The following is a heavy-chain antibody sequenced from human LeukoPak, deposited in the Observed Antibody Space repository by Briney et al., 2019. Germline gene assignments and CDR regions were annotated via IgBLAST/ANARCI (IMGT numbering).Heavy chain of an antibody. CDR2: ISWNSGSI. CDR1: GFTFDDYA. Sequence: GGSLRLSCAAPGFTFDDYAMHWVRQAPGKGLEWVSGISWNSGSIGYADSVKGRFTISRDNAKNSLYLQMNSLRAEDTALYYCAKGGPCSSTSCSTQNFDYWGQGTLVTVSS. CDR3: AKGGPCSSTSCSTQNFDY. J-gene: IGHJ4*02. V-gene: IGHV3-9*01. D-gene: IGHD2-2*01.